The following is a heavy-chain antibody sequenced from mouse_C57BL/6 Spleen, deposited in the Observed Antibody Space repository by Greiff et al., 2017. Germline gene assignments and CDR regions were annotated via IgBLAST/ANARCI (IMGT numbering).Heavy chain of an antibody. CDR1: GYTFTDYE. J-gene: IGHJ3*01. D-gene: IGHD1-1*01. CDR3: TRLRSFAY. V-gene: IGHV1-15*01. CDR2: IDPETGGT. Sequence: VQRVESGAELVRPGASVTLSCKASGYTFTDYEMHWVKQTPVHGLEWIGAIDPETGGTAYNQKFKGKAILTADKSSSTAYMELRSLTSEDSAVYYCTRLRSFAYWGQGTLVTVSA.